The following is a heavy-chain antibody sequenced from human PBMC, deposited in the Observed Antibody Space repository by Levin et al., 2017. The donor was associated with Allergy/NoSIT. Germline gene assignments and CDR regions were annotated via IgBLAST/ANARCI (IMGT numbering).Heavy chain of an antibody. Sequence: SGGSLRLSCAASGFTFSIYAMTWVRQAPGKGLEWVSTISGSGGDTSYADSVRGRFTIARDNSKNTLYLQLNSLRAEDTAVYYCAKPGENAAAHAYYFHYWGQGTLVTVSS. D-gene: IGHD6-13*01. CDR2: ISGSGGDT. CDR1: GFTFSIYA. J-gene: IGHJ4*02. V-gene: IGHV3-23*01. CDR3: AKPGENAAAHAYYFHY.